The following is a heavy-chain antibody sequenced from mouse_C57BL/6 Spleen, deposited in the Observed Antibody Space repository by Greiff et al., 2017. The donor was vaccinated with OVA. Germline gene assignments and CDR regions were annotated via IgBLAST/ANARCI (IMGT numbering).Heavy chain of an antibody. CDR2: ISGGGGNT. V-gene: IGHV5-9*01. J-gene: IGHJ2*01. Sequence: EVMLVESGGGLVKPGGSLKLSCAASGFTFSSYTMSWVRQTPEKRLEWVATISGGGGNTYYPDSVKGRFTISRDNAKNTLYLQMSSLRSEDTALYYCARAPKDYGSSPFDYWAQGTTLTVSS. D-gene: IGHD1-1*01. CDR3: ARAPKDYGSSPFDY. CDR1: GFTFSSYT.